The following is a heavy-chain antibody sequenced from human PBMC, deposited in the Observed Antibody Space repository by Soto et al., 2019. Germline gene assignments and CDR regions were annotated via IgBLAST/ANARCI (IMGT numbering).Heavy chain of an antibody. CDR1: GYTFTGYY. J-gene: IGHJ6*03. CDR3: ARGLEWWSQDYYYYMDV. D-gene: IGHD3-3*01. V-gene: IGHV1-2*04. Sequence: ASVKVSCKASGYTFTGYYMHWVRQAPGQGLEWMGWINPNSGGTNYAQKFQGWVTMTRDTSISTAYMELSRLRSDDTAVYYCARGLEWWSQDYYYYMDVWGKGTTVTVSS. CDR2: INPNSGGT.